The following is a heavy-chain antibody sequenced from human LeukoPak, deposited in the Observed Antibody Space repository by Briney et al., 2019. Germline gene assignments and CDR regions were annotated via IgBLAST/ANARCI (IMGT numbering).Heavy chain of an antibody. CDR1: GYTFTSYY. V-gene: IGHV1-46*03. J-gene: IGHJ6*03. Sequence: ASVKVSCKAPGYTFTSYYIHWVRQAPGQGLEWMGIINPSGGSTNYAQKFQGRVTMTRDTSTSTVYMELSSLRSEDTAVYYCTRVPIHYYYYMDVWGKGTTVTVSS. CDR3: TRVPIHYYYYMDV. CDR2: INPSGGST.